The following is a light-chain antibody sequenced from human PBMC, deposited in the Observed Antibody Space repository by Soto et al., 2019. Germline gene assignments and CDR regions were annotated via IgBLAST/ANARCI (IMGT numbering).Light chain of an antibody. V-gene: IGKV3-15*01. J-gene: IGKJ2*01. CDR2: TAS. CDR3: QQYHNWPPFT. CDR1: QSVSSN. Sequence: EIVMTQCPATLSVSPGESATLSCTASQSVSSNLAWYQHKPGQAPRLLLYTASTRATGIPARFSGSGSETEFTLTISGLQSEDVAVYYCQQYHNWPPFTFGQGTKVEIK.